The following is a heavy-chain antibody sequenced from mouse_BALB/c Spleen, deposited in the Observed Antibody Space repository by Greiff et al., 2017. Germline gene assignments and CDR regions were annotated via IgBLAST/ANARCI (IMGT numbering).Heavy chain of an antibody. V-gene: IGHV5-17*02. CDR1: GFTFSSFG. CDR2: ISSGSSTI. D-gene: IGHD4-1*01. CDR3: ASGLGRGRGYFDD. J-gene: IGHJ1*01. Sequence: EVKLVESGGGLVQPGGSRKLSCAASGFTFSSFGMHWVRQAPEKGLEWVAYISSGSSTIYYADTVKGRFTISRDNPKNTLFLQMTSLRSEDTAMYYCASGLGRGRGYFDDWGAGTTVTVSS.